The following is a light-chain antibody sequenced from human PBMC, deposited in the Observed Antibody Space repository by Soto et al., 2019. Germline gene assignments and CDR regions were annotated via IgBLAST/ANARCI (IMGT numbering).Light chain of an antibody. Sequence: SGNTAPRGELPIIKKRSSSNIGKYYVSWHQQLPGTAPKLLIYENDKRPSGIPDRFSGSKSGTSATLGITGLQTGDEADYYCGTWDSSLTTFVFGTGTKVTVL. CDR2: END. CDR3: GTWDSSLTTFV. CDR1: SSNIGKYY. J-gene: IGLJ1*01. V-gene: IGLV1-51*02.